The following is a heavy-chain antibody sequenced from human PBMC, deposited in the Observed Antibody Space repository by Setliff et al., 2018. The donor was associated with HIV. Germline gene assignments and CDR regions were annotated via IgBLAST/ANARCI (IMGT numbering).Heavy chain of an antibody. V-gene: IGHV1-24*01. CDR3: ARDNYDDYSRVQMDV. Sequence: GASVKVSCKISGYTLTELSIHWVRQAPGKGLEWMANFDPEDGETFYAQKLQGRLTMTEDTSTDTAYMELSSLRSDDTAMYYCARDNYDDYSRVQMDVWGKGTTVTVSS. J-gene: IGHJ6*04. CDR1: GYTLTELS. CDR2: FDPEDGET. D-gene: IGHD4-17*01.